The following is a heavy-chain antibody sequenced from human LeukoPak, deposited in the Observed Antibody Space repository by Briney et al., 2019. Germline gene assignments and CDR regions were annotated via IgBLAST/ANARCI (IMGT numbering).Heavy chain of an antibody. CDR1: GFTFSDYY. Sequence: GGSLRLSCAASGFTFSDYYMSWIRQAPGKGLEWVSYISSSGSTIYYADSVKGRFTISRDNAKNSLYLQMNSLRAEDTAVYYCVRRYMATSAEDFDYWGQGTLVTVFS. V-gene: IGHV3-11*04. J-gene: IGHJ4*02. CDR2: ISSSGSTI. CDR3: VRRYMATSAEDFDY. D-gene: IGHD3-16*02.